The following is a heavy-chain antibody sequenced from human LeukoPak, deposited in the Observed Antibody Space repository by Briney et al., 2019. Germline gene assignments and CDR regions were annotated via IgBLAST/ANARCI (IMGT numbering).Heavy chain of an antibody. D-gene: IGHD3-16*02. CDR3: ARGETVYGGAIVY. CDR2: TNPNSGGT. Sequence: ASVKVSCKASGYTFTGYYMHWVRQAPGQGLEWMGCTNPNSGGTKYAQKFQGGVTLTRDTSISTAYMELSRLRSDDTAVYYCARGETVYGGAIVYWGQGTLVTVSS. V-gene: IGHV1-2*02. CDR1: GYTFTGYY. J-gene: IGHJ4*02.